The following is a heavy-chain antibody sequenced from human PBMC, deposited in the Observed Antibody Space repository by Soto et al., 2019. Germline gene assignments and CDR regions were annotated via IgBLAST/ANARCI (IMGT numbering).Heavy chain of an antibody. J-gene: IGHJ4*02. D-gene: IGHD2-15*01. Sequence: QVQLVQSGAEVKKPGSSVKVSCKASGGTFSSYAISWVRQAPGQGLEWMGGIIPIFGTANYAQKLQGRVTITADKSTSTAYMELSSLRSEDTAVYYCARDTRGCSGGSCYSFDYWGQGTLVTVSS. CDR2: IIPIFGTA. CDR1: GGTFSSYA. CDR3: ARDTRGCSGGSCYSFDY. V-gene: IGHV1-69*06.